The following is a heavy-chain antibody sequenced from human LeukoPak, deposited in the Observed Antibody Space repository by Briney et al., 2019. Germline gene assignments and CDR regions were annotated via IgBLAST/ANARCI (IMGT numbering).Heavy chain of an antibody. D-gene: IGHD2-2*01. Sequence: GGSLRLSCAASGFTFSSYSMNWVRQAPGNGLEWVSSISSGSSYIYYADPVKGRFTISRDNAKNSLYLQMNSLRAEDTAVYYCARAGCSSTSCPYYYYYMDVWGKGTTVTVSS. V-gene: IGHV3-21*01. CDR1: GFTFSSYS. CDR2: ISSGSSYI. J-gene: IGHJ6*03. CDR3: ARAGCSSTSCPYYYYYMDV.